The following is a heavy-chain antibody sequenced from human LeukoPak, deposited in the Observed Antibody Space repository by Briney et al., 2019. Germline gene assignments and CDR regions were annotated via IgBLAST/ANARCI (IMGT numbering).Heavy chain of an antibody. D-gene: IGHD6-13*01. J-gene: IGHJ4*02. CDR1: GGSFSGYY. CDR3: ARAARSSSWFFDY. Sequence: PSETLSLTCAVYGGSFSGYYWSWIRRPPGKGREWLGEINHSGSTNYNPSLKSRVTISVDTSKNQFSLELSSVTAADTAVYYCARAARSSSWFFDYRGQGTLVTVSS. V-gene: IGHV4-34*01. CDR2: INHSGST.